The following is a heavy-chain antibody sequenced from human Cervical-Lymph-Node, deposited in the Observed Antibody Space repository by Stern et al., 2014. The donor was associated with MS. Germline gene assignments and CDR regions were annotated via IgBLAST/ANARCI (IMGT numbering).Heavy chain of an antibody. D-gene: IGHD6-13*01. CDR1: GGTFSKFP. J-gene: IGHJ5*02. V-gene: IGHV1-69*01. CDR3: ALSSETSDRWYSLGYDL. CDR2: LFPVFGTP. Sequence: QVQLVQSWAEVTKPGSSVKVSCKASGGTFSKFPSSWVRQAPGQGLEWMAGLFPVFGTPTCAQEFRGRVTITADVSTSTVYMELSSLRSDDTAVYYCALSSETSDRWYSLGYDLWGQGTLVTVSS.